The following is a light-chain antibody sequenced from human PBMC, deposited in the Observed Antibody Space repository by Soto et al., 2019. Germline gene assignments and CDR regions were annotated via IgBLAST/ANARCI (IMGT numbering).Light chain of an antibody. Sequence: DLPMTQSPSSVSASVGDRVTITCRASQGVSTWLAWYQQKPGKAPNLLIYTASSLQSGVPSRFSGSGSGTDFTLTISSLQPEDFATYYCQQTTTFPLTFGGGTKVEI. J-gene: IGKJ4*01. CDR1: QGVSTW. CDR2: TAS. V-gene: IGKV1D-12*01. CDR3: QQTTTFPLT.